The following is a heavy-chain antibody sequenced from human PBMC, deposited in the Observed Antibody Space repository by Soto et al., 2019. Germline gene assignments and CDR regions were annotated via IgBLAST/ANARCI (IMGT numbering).Heavy chain of an antibody. D-gene: IGHD3-22*01. CDR2: IYYSGST. Sequence: SETLSLTCTVSGGSISSYYWSWIRQPPGKGLEWIGYIYYSGSTNYNPSLKSRVTISVDTSKNQFSLKLSSVTAADTAVYYCARGPVVTEHNWFDPWGQGTLVTVS. CDR1: GGSISSYY. V-gene: IGHV4-59*01. J-gene: IGHJ5*02. CDR3: ARGPVVTEHNWFDP.